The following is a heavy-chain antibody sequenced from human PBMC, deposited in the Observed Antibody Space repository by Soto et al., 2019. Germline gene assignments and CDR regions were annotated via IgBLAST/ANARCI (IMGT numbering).Heavy chain of an antibody. V-gene: IGHV1-46*01. Sequence: ASVKVSCKASGYTFTSYYMHWVRQAPGQGLEWMGIINPSAGSTSYAQKFQGRVTMTRDTSTSTVYMELSSLRAEDTAVYYCSRIYCSGGNCYFNGFDPWGQGTLVTVSS. D-gene: IGHD2-15*01. CDR1: GYTFTSYY. J-gene: IGHJ5*02. CDR3: SRIYCSGGNCYFNGFDP. CDR2: INPSAGST.